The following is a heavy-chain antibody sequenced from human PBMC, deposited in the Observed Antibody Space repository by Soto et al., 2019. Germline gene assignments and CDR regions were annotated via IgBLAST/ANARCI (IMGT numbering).Heavy chain of an antibody. Sequence: QITLKESGPTLVKPTQTLTLTCTYSGFSLSTSGVGVGWIRQPPGKALEWLALIYWDDDKRYSPSLKSRLTITKDTSKIQVVLTMTNRGPVDTATYYSAHNRYGSGSSSKMRDAFDIWGQGKMVTVSS. CDR1: GFSLSTSGVG. V-gene: IGHV2-5*02. CDR2: IYWDDDK. CDR3: AHNRYGSGSSSKMRDAFDI. D-gene: IGHD3-10*01. J-gene: IGHJ3*02.